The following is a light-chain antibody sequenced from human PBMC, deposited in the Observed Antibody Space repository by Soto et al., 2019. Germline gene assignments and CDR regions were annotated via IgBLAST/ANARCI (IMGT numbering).Light chain of an antibody. CDR2: AVS. V-gene: IGKV1-5*03. CDR3: QQYKSYPWT. J-gene: IGKJ1*01. Sequence: DIQMTQSPSTLSASVGDRVTITCRASQTISNYLAWYQQKPGKAPTFLIYAVSTLERGVPSRFTGAGSGTDFSLTISSLQTDDCATYYCQQYKSYPWTFGQGTNVEIK. CDR1: QTISNY.